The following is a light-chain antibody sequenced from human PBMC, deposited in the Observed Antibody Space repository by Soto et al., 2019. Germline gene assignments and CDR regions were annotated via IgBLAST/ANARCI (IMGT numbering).Light chain of an antibody. J-gene: IGKJ4*01. Sequence: DIQMTQSPPALSASVGDRVTMTCRASRSISRYLSWYQQKPGKAPNLLIFSASTLHTGVPARFSGSGSGTDFTLTIASLQSDDIATYYCQQYDDWPPLTFGGGTKV. CDR3: QQYDDWPPLT. CDR1: RSISRY. CDR2: SAS. V-gene: IGKV1-39*01.